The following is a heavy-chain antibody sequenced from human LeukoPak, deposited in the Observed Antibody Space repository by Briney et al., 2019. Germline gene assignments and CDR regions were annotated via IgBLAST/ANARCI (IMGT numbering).Heavy chain of an antibody. V-gene: IGHV3-21*01. J-gene: IGHJ4*02. CDR1: GFTFSSYS. CDR2: ISSSSSYI. CDR3: IVLAVTGTLGFDY. D-gene: IGHD6-19*01. Sequence: PGGSLRLSCAASGFTFSSYSMNWVRQAPGKGLEWVSSISSSSSYIYYADSVKGRFTISRDNAKNSLYLQMNSLRAEDTAVYYCIVLAVTGTLGFDYWGQGTLVTVSS.